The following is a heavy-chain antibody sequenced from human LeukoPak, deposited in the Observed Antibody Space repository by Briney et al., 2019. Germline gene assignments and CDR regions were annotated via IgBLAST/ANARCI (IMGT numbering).Heavy chain of an antibody. CDR2: ISSSGSTI. J-gene: IGHJ4*02. CDR1: GFTFSSYE. Sequence: PGGSLRLSCAASGFTFSSYEMNWVRQAPGKVLEWVSYISSSGSTIYYADSVKGRFTISRDNDKNSLYLQMNSLRAEDTAVYYCARDSRDGSSWYELFDYWGQRTLVTVSS. V-gene: IGHV3-48*03. CDR3: ARDSRDGSSWYELFDY. D-gene: IGHD6-13*01.